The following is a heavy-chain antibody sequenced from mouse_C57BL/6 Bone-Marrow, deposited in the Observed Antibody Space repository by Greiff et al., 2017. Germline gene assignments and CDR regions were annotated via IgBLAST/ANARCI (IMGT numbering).Heavy chain of an antibody. CDR2: IYPGDGDT. CDR3: ARGGGNYEYFDV. Sequence: VQRVESGPELVKPGASVKISCKASGYAFSSSWMNWVKQRPGKGLEWIGRIYPGDGDTKYNGKFKGKATLTADKSSSTADMQLSSLTSEDSAVYFCARGGGNYEYFDVWGTGTTVTVSS. CDR1: GYAFSSSW. D-gene: IGHD2-1*01. J-gene: IGHJ1*03. V-gene: IGHV1-82*01.